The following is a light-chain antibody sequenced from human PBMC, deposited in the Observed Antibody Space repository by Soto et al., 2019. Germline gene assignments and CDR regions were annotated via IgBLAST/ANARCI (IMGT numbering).Light chain of an antibody. CDR3: QQYNSWPGT. J-gene: IGKJ1*01. V-gene: IGKV3-15*01. CDR2: GAS. CDR1: QSVRSN. Sequence: IVMTQSPATLSVSPGERATLSCGASQSVRSNLAWYQQKPGQAPRLLIYGASTRATGIPARFSGSGSGTEFTLTISSLQSEDFAVYYCQQYNSWPGTFGQGTKVEIK.